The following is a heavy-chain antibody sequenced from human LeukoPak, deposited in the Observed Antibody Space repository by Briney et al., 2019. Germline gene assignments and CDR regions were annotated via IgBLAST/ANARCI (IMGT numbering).Heavy chain of an antibody. V-gene: IGHV4-39*01. CDR2: IYYSGST. CDR3: ARHPKYSSSQTAQRTYFDY. Sequence: PSETLSLTCAVSGGSISSSSYYWGWIRQPPGKGLEWIGSIYYSGSTYYNPSLKSRVTISVDTSKNQFSLKLSSVTAADTAVYYCARHPKYSSSQTAQRTYFDYWGQGTLVTVSS. J-gene: IGHJ4*02. CDR1: GGSISSSSYY. D-gene: IGHD6-13*01.